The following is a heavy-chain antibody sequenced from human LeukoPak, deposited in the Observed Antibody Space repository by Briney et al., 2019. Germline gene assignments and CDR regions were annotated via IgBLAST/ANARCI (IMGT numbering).Heavy chain of an antibody. CDR1: GFTFSNAW. D-gene: IGHD3-10*01. CDR2: IKSKTDGGTT. CDR3: TTALRGIIY. Sequence: SGGSLRLSCAATGFTFSNAWLSWVRQAPGKGLEWLGRIKSKTDGGTTDYAAPVKGRFTISRDDSKYTLDLQMNSLRTEGTAVYYCTTALRGIIYWGQGTLVTVSS. V-gene: IGHV3-15*01. J-gene: IGHJ4*02.